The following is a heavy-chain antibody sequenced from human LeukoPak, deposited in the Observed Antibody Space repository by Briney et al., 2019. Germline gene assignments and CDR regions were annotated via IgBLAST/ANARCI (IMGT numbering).Heavy chain of an antibody. Sequence: GRSLRLSCAASGFTFSKYGMHWVRQAPGKGLEWVAVISYDGSNQYYADSVKGRFTISRDKSQNTLYLQMNSLRAEDTAVYYCAKDSVYGSGSYYLADYWGQGTLVTVSS. V-gene: IGHV3-30*18. CDR3: AKDSVYGSGSYYLADY. CDR1: GFTFSKYG. CDR2: ISYDGSNQ. D-gene: IGHD3-10*01. J-gene: IGHJ4*02.